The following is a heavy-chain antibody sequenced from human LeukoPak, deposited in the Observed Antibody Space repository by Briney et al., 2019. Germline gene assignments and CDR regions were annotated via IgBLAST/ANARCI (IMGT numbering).Heavy chain of an antibody. CDR2: IYTSGST. CDR3: ARIGAYDSSGYSGLQFDY. Sequence: SETLSLTCTVSGGSISSYYWSWTRQPAGKGLEWIGRIYTSGSTNYNPSLKSRVTMSVDTSKNQFSLKLSSVTAADTAVYYCARIGAYDSSGYSGLQFDYWGQGTLVTVSS. D-gene: IGHD3-22*01. V-gene: IGHV4-4*07. J-gene: IGHJ4*02. CDR1: GGSISSYY.